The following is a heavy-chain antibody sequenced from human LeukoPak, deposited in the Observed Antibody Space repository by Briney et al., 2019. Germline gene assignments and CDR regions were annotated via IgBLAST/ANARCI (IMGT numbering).Heavy chain of an antibody. CDR1: GFTFSNYW. CDR2: IKEDGSDK. Sequence: GGSLRLSCAASGFTFSNYWMNWVRQAPGKGLEWVANIKEDGSDKYYVDSVKGRFTISKDNAKNSLYLQMNSLRVEDTAVYYCVPLNWNPPGDFDRWGQGTLVTVSS. CDR3: VPLNWNPPGDFDR. V-gene: IGHV3-7*01. J-gene: IGHJ4*02. D-gene: IGHD1-20*01.